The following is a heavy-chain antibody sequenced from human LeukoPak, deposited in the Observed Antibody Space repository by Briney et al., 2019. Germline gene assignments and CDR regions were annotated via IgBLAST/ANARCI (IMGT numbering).Heavy chain of an antibody. CDR1: GGSFSGYY. CDR2: INHSGST. Sequence: SETLSLTCAVYGGSFSGYYWSWIRQPPGKGLEWIGEINHSGSTNYNPSLKSRVTISVDTSKNQFSLKLSSVTAADTAVYYCARGATINPGEWFDPWGQGTLVTVSS. D-gene: IGHD5-24*01. CDR3: ARGATINPGEWFDP. V-gene: IGHV4-34*01. J-gene: IGHJ5*02.